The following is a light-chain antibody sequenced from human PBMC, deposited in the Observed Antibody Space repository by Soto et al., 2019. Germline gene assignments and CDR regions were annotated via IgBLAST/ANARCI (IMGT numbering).Light chain of an antibody. Sequence: DIQMTQSPSTLSASVGDRVTITCQASQYISSWLAWYQQKPGQAPKLLIYKESFLESGVPSRFSGRGAGTEFTLTLSSLQPHDFATYYCQQYNDYPWTFGQGTKVEIK. CDR1: QYISSW. CDR3: QQYNDYPWT. CDR2: KES. V-gene: IGKV1-5*03. J-gene: IGKJ1*01.